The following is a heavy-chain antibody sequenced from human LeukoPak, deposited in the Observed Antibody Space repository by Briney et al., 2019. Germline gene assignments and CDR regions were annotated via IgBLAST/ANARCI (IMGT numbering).Heavy chain of an antibody. V-gene: IGHV3-7*01. J-gene: IGHJ4*02. CDR2: IKQDGSEK. CDR1: GFTFSGYW. CDR3: ARMSSSSWYVCDY. Sequence: PGGSLRLSCAASGFTFSGYWMTWVRQAPGKGLEWVANIKQDGSEKYYVDSVRGRFTISRDNTENSLYLQMNSLRAEDTAVYYCARMSSSSWYVCDYWGQGTLDTVSS. D-gene: IGHD6-13*01.